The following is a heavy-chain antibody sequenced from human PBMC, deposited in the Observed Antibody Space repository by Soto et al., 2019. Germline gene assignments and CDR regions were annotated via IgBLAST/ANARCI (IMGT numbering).Heavy chain of an antibody. V-gene: IGHV3-23*01. CDR2: ISGSGGST. Sequence: PGGSLRLSCAASGFTLSSYAMSWVRQAPGKGLEWVSGISGSGGSTHYADSMKGRFTISRDNSKHTLYLQMNSLRAEDTAVYYCAKEPKYSSGWYVGDCWGQGTLVTVSS. J-gene: IGHJ4*02. CDR1: GFTLSSYA. CDR3: AKEPKYSSGWYVGDC. D-gene: IGHD6-19*01.